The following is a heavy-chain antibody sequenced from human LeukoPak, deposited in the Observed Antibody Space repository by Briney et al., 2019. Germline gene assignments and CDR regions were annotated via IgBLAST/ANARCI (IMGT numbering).Heavy chain of an antibody. D-gene: IGHD3-22*01. V-gene: IGHV1-69*05. Sequence: ASVKVSCKDSGGTFRSYAINWVRQAPGHGLEWMGGITPMFGTTTYAQEFQGRVTISTDESKRTTYMELSSLRPEDTAVYYCAEDHNSGYLYDAFGIWGQGTLVTVSS. J-gene: IGHJ3*02. CDR2: ITPMFGTT. CDR3: AEDHNSGYLYDAFGI. CDR1: GGTFRSYA.